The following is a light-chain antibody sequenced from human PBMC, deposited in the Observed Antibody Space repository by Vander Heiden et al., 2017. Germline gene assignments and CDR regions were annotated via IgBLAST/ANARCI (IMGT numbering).Light chain of an antibody. V-gene: IGLV3-1*01. CDR1: QMYKKC. Sequence: SPELTQSASMSVPPGQTAVITCSGGQMYKKCASWYLQKAGQSPVLIIYRDSQRPSGIPERFSGSNSVNIATLTISETQSLDEGDYCCQASDSIGVVFGGGSTLTVL. CDR2: RDS. CDR3: QASDSIGVV. J-gene: IGLJ2*01.